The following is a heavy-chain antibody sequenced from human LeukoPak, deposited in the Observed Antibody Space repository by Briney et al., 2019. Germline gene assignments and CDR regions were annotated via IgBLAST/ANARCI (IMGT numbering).Heavy chain of an antibody. D-gene: IGHD2-21*02. V-gene: IGHV1-8*01. CDR3: ARGGVLVVTAIPTSPTSYYYYGMDV. Sequence: GSVKVSCKASGYTFTSYDINWVRQATGQGLEWMGWMNPNSGNTGYAQKFQGRVTMTRNTSISTAYMELSSLRSEDTAVYYCARGGVLVVTAIPTSPTSYYYYGMDVWGQGTTVTVSS. CDR2: MNPNSGNT. J-gene: IGHJ6*02. CDR1: GYTFTSYD.